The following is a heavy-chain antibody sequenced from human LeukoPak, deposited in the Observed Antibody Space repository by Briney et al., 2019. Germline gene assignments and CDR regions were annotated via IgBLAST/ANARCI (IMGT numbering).Heavy chain of an antibody. CDR1: GFSVNSYY. J-gene: IGHJ5*02. V-gene: IGHV3-66*01. CDR2: IYSGGST. Sequence: GGSLRLSWAASGFSVNSYYMSWVRQPPGKGLEWVSVIYSGGSTYYTHSIKGRFTISRDSSKNTVYLQMSSLRVADTAVYYCARDLRGESWGQGTLVTVSS. D-gene: IGHD3-10*01. CDR3: ARDLRGES.